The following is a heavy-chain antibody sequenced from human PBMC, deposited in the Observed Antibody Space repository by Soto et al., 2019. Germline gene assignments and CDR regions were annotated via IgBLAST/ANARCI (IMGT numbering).Heavy chain of an antibody. J-gene: IGHJ2*01. V-gene: IGHV1-18*01. CDR3: AREVFRYFDL. CDR1: GYTLTRYG. D-gene: IGHD1-20*01. CDR2: ISAYNANT. Sequence: QVHLVQSGAEVKKPGASVKVSCKASGYTLTRYGITWVRRAPGQGLEWMGSISAYNANTNYAQKLQGRLTMTTDTSTSTAYMELRSLTSDDTAVYYCAREVFRYFDLWGHGTLVSVSS.